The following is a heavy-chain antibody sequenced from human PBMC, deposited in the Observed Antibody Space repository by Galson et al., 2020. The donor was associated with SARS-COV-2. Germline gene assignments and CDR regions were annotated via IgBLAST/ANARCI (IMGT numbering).Heavy chain of an antibody. CDR1: GHTFSLYA. CDR2: INVGNGNT. D-gene: IGHD1-1*01. V-gene: IGHV1-3*01. J-gene: IGHJ3*02. Sequence: ASVKVSCRASGHTFSLYALHWVRQAPGQSLEWMGWINVGNGNTESSQKFQERVTITGDTSAITAYMELSSLRSGDTAVYYCVHDQLRMGVFDIWGQGTMVTVSS. CDR3: VHDQLRMGVFDI.